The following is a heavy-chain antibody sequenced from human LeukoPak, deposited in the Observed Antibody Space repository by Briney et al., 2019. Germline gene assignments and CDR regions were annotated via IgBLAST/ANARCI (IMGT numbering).Heavy chain of an antibody. CDR1: GGSFSGYY. CDR3: ARPGIAVAGNSGDY. CDR2: INHSGST. Sequence: PSETLSLTCAVYGGSFSGYYWSWIRQPPGKGLEWIGEINHSGSTNYHPSLKSRVTISVDTSKNQFSLKLSSVTAADTAVYYCARPGIAVAGNSGDYWGQGTLVTVSS. J-gene: IGHJ4*02. V-gene: IGHV4-34*01. D-gene: IGHD6-19*01.